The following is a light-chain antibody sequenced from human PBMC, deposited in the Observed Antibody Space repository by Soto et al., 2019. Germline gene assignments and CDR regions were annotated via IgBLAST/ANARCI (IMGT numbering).Light chain of an antibody. Sequence: QSVLTQPPSASGTPGQRVTISCSGSSSNIGSNTVNWYQQLPGTAPKLLIYTNNQRPSGVPDRFSGSKSGTSASLAISGLQSEDEGDYYCAAWDDSLNGPVFGGGTKVTVL. CDR1: SSNIGSNT. CDR3: AAWDDSLNGPV. CDR2: TNN. J-gene: IGLJ2*01. V-gene: IGLV1-44*01.